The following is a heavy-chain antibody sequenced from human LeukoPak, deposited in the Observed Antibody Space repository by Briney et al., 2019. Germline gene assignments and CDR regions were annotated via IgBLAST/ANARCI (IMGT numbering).Heavy chain of an antibody. D-gene: IGHD2-15*01. CDR3: ARDFFHGHCAGLSCFLLDY. J-gene: IGHJ4*02. Sequence: GASVKVSCKASGYTFTRYGITWVRQAPGQGLEWMGWISANNGDTNSAQKFQGRATMTTDTSTSTAYMELRSLRSDDTAVYYCARDFFHGHCAGLSCFLLDYWGQGSLVTVSS. CDR1: GYTFTRYG. V-gene: IGHV1-18*01. CDR2: ISANNGDT.